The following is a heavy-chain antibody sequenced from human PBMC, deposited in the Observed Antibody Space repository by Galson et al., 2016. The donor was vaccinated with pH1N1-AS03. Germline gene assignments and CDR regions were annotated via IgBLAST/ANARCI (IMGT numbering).Heavy chain of an antibody. Sequence: SVKVSCKASGYIFINYAMHWVRQGPGRRLEWMGWINADNGDTEYSQNFQGRVTITRDTSASTAYMEVISLTSEDTAVHYCARGDSGYNWPLDYWGQGTLVTVSS. V-gene: IGHV1-3*01. D-gene: IGHD5-12*01. CDR1: GYIFINYA. CDR2: INADNGDT. CDR3: ARGDSGYNWPLDY. J-gene: IGHJ4*02.